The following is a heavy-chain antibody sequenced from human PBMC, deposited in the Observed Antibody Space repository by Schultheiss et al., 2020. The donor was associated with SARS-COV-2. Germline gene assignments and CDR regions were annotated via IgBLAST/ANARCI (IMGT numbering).Heavy chain of an antibody. CDR1: GGSISSGGYY. J-gene: IGHJ6*02. V-gene: IGHV4-61*08. CDR3: ARDSAADDYYYYGMDV. Sequence: SETLSLTCTVSGGSISSGGYYWSWIRQHPGKGLEWIGYIYYSGSTNYNPSLKSRVTISVDTSKNQFSLKLSSVTAADTAVYYCARDSAADDYYYYGMDVWGQGTLVTVSS. D-gene: IGHD6-13*01. CDR2: IYYSGST.